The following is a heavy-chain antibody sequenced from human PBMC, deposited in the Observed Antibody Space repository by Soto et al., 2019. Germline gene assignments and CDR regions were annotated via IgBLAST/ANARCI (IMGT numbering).Heavy chain of an antibody. D-gene: IGHD6-13*01. Sequence: PGESLKISCKGSGYSFTSYWIGWVRQMPVKGLEWMGIIYPGDSDTRYSPSFQGQVTISADKSISTAYLQWSSLKASDTAMYYCARQVAAAVPYYYYGMDVWGQGTTVTVSS. CDR3: ARQVAAAVPYYYYGMDV. CDR1: GYSFTSYW. J-gene: IGHJ6*02. CDR2: IYPGDSDT. V-gene: IGHV5-51*01.